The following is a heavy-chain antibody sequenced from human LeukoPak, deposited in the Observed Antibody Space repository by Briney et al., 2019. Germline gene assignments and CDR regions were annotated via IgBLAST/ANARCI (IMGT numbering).Heavy chain of an antibody. CDR2: IYPGDSDT. D-gene: IGHD2-2*01. V-gene: IGHV5-51*01. CDR3: ARLVRNVPLGHLDYFDY. CDR1: GYSFTSYW. Sequence: KGGESLKISCKGSGYSFTSYWIGWVRQMPGKGLEWMGIIYPGDSDTKYSPSFQGQATISADRSISTAYLQWSSLKASDTAMFYCARLVRNVPLGHLDYFDYWGQGTLVTVSS. J-gene: IGHJ4*02.